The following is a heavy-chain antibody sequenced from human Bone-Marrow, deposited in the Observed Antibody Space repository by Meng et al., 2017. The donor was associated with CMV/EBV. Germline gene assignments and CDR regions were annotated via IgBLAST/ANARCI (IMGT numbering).Heavy chain of an antibody. CDR1: GLTISTHW. J-gene: IGHJ4*02. V-gene: IGHV3-74*01. Sequence: GESLKIYCEASGLTISTHWMNWVRQAPGKGLVWVSRINSDGSITTYADSVKGRFTSSRDNAKNTLYLPMNSLRVEDTAVYYCTRDYNGLSIWGQGTLVTVSS. D-gene: IGHD2-8*01. CDR2: INSDGSIT. CDR3: TRDYNGLSI.